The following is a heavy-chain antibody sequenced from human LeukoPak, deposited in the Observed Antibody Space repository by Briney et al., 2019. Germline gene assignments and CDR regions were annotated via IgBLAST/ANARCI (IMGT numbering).Heavy chain of an antibody. V-gene: IGHV4-59*01. Sequence: SETLSLTCTVSGGSISSYYWSWIRQPPGKGLEWIGYIYYSGSTNYNPSLKSRVTISVDTSKNQFSLKLSSVTAADTAVYYCARETPSRSDYDTWGERYYFYGMNVWGQGTTVTVSS. CDR1: GGSISSYY. CDR3: ARETPSRSDYDTWGERYYFYGMNV. CDR2: IYYSGST. D-gene: IGHD5-12*01. J-gene: IGHJ6*02.